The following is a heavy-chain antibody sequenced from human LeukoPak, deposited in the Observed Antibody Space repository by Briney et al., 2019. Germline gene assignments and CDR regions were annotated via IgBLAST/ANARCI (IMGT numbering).Heavy chain of an antibody. D-gene: IGHD3-10*01. CDR1: GFIFSSYE. CDR2: ISGSGSTI. Sequence: GGSLRLSCAASGFIFSSYEMSWVRQAPGKGLEWVSYISGSGSTIYYADSVQGRFTISRDNAKNSLYLQMNSLRAEDTAVYYCVSEGAPSGSFHYYYYYMDVWGKGTTVTVSS. J-gene: IGHJ6*03. CDR3: VSEGAPSGSFHYYYYYMDV. V-gene: IGHV3-48*03.